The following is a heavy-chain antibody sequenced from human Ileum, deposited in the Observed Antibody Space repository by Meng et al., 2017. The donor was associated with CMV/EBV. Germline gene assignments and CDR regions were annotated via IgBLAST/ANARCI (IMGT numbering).Heavy chain of an antibody. CDR3: AKGCTTFCYYIDY. J-gene: IGHJ4*02. V-gene: IGHV3-33*06. D-gene: IGHD2/OR15-2a*01. CDR1: GFIVSNYG. CDR2: ISSDGCNE. Sequence: ACGFIVSNYGMHWVRQAPGKGLEWVAIISSDGCNEHYADSVKGRFAISRDNSKNTLYLQLNSLRAEDTAVYYCAKGCTTFCYYIDYWGRGTLVTVSS.